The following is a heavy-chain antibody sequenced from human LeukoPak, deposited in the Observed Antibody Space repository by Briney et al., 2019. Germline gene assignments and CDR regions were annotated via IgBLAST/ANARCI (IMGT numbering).Heavy chain of an antibody. CDR2: INPNSGGT. CDR3: ASSARSWSSLFFQH. CDR1: GYTFTGYY. V-gene: IGHV1-2*02. J-gene: IGHJ1*01. Sequence: ASEKVSCKASGYTFTGYYMHWVRQAPGQGHEWMGWINPNSGGTNYAKKFQGRVTMTRDTSISTAYMELSRLRSDDTAVYYCASSARSWSSLFFQHWGQGTLVTVSS. D-gene: IGHD6-13*01.